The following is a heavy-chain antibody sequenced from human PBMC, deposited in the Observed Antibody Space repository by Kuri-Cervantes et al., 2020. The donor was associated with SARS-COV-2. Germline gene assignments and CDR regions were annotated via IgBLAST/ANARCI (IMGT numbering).Heavy chain of an antibody. J-gene: IGHJ6*02. CDR3: SRDGKTTAVWNYYYYGLDV. V-gene: IGHV3-7*04. CDR1: GVTFSNYR. Sequence: GGSLRLSCAASGVTFSNYRMKWVRQAPGKGLEWVANTNQDGNEKHYSDSVKGRFTISRDNAENSVYLQMNSLRTEDTAVYFCSRDGKTTAVWNYYYYGLDVWGQGTTVTVSS. CDR2: TNQDGNEK. D-gene: IGHD1/OR15-1a*01.